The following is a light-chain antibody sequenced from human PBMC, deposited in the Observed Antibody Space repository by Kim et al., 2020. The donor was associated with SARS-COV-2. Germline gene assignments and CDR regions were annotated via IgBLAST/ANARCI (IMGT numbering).Light chain of an antibody. J-gene: IGLJ1*01. Sequence: PVQTVTISCTGSSSNIGAAYDVPWYQRLPRTGPILLIYGTSNRPSGVPDRFSGSKSGTSASLAITGLQAEDEADYYCQSYDSSTYVFGAGTKVTVL. V-gene: IGLV1-40*01. CDR3: QSYDSSTYV. CDR1: SSNIGAAYD. CDR2: GTS.